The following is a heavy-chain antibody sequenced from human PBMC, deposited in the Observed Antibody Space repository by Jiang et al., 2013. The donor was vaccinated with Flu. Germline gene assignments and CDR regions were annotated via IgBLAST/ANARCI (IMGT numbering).Heavy chain of an antibody. CDR3: ASDTYYYDSSGYSGRY. D-gene: IGHD3-22*01. V-gene: IGHV4-4*07. CDR2: IYTSGST. CDR1: GGSISSYY. Sequence: ETLSLTCTVSGGSISSYYWSWIRQPAGKGLEWIGRIYTSGSTNYNPSLKSRVTMSVDTSKNQFSLKLSSVTAADTAVYYCASDTYYYDSSGYSGRYWGQGTLVTVSS. J-gene: IGHJ4*02.